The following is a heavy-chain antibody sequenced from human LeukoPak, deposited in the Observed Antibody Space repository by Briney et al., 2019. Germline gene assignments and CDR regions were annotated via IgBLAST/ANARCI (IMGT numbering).Heavy chain of an antibody. CDR3: ASNLAVAGTGAGDWFDP. D-gene: IGHD6-19*01. CDR1: GGTFSSYA. J-gene: IGHJ5*02. CDR2: IIPIFGTA. V-gene: IGHV1-69*05. Sequence: SVKVSCKASGGTFSSYAISWVRQAPGQGLEWMGGIIPIFGTANYAQKFQGRVTITTDESTSTAYMELSSLRSEDTAVYYCASNLAVAGTGAGDWFDPWGQGTLVTVSS.